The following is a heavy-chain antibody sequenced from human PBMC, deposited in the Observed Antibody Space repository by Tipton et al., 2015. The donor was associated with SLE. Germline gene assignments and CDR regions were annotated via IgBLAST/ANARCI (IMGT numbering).Heavy chain of an antibody. CDR1: GYSINNGYF. CDR2: ISHSGDT. Sequence: TLSLTCTVSGYSINNGYFWGWIRQPPGKGPEWIATISHSGDTYYDPSLKSRVTISLDTSKNQFSLRLTSVTASDTAVYYCARGVDYWSQGTLVTVSS. J-gene: IGHJ4*02. CDR3: ARGVDY. V-gene: IGHV4-38-2*02.